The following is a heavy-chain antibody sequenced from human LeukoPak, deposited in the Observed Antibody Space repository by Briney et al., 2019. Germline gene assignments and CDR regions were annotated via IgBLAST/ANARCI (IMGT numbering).Heavy chain of an antibody. CDR3: ARVKRDGYNSFDY. J-gene: IGHJ4*02. CDR1: GYTFTGYY. CDR2: INPNSGGT. D-gene: IGHD5-24*01. Sequence: RASVRVSCKASGYTFTGYYMHWVRQAPGQGLEWMGWINPNSGGTNYALKFQGRVTMTRDTSISTAYMELSRLRSDDTAVYYCARVKRDGYNSFDYWGQGTLVTVSS. V-gene: IGHV1-2*02.